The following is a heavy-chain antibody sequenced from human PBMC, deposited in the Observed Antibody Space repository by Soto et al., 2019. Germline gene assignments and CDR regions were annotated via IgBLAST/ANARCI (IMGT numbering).Heavy chain of an antibody. CDR3: ARVGYADV. J-gene: IGHJ6*02. Sequence: PGGSLRLSCAASGFTFSSYSMNWVRQAPGKGPEWVSYISTGRGTTIYYADSVKGRFTISRDNAKNSLYLQMNSLRAEDTAVYYCARVGYADVWGQGTTVTVSS. CDR2: ISTGRGTTI. V-gene: IGHV3-48*01. CDR1: GFTFSSYS. D-gene: IGHD2-8*01.